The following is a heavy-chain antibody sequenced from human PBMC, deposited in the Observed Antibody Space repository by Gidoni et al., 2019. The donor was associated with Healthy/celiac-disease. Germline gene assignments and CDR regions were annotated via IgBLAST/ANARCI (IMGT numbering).Heavy chain of an antibody. D-gene: IGHD6-13*01. CDR1: GFTFRSYS. CDR2: ISSSSSTI. CDR3: ARDRRRGPIAAAGVDY. J-gene: IGHJ4*02. Sequence: EVQLVASGGGLVQPGWSLSLSCAASGFTFRSYSMNWVRQAPGTGLDGVSYISSSSSTIYYADSVKGRFTISRDNAKNSLYLQMNSLRDEDTAVYYCARDRRRGPIAAAGVDYWGQGTLVTVSS. V-gene: IGHV3-48*02.